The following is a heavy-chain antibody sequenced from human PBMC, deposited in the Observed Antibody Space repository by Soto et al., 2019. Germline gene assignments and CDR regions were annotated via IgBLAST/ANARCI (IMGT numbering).Heavy chain of an antibody. CDR1: GFTFSDYY. D-gene: IGHD5-12*01. V-gene: IGHV3-11*05. Sequence: GALRLSCAASGFTFSDYYMSWIRQAPGKGLEWVSYISSSSSYTNYADSVKGRFTISRDNAKSSLYLQMNSLRAEDTAVYYCARDHHRYSGYDYVDYWGQGTLVTVSS. J-gene: IGHJ4*02. CDR3: ARDHHRYSGYDYVDY. CDR2: ISSSSSYT.